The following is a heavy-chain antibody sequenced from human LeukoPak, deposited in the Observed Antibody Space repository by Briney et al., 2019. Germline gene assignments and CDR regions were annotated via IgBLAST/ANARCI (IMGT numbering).Heavy chain of an antibody. CDR3: AREEITGPTHRFLDY. J-gene: IGHJ4*02. V-gene: IGHV3-33*01. CDR2: IWYDGSNK. CDR1: GFPFRSYG. Sequence: HPGGSLRLSCAASGFPFRSYGMHWVRQAPGKGLEWVAVIWYDGSNKYYADSVKGRFTISRDNSKNTLYLQMNSLRAEDTAVYYCAREEITGPTHRFLDYWGQGTLVTVSS. D-gene: IGHD1-20*01.